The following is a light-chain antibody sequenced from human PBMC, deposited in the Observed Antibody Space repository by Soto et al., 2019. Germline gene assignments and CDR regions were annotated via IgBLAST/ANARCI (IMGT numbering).Light chain of an antibody. J-gene: IGKJ1*01. CDR2: GAS. V-gene: IGKV3-20*01. CDR3: HQYESSWT. Sequence: EIVLTQSPGTLSLSPGERATLSCRARQSISPTFLAWYQHKPGHAPRVLIYGASRRATGIPERFSGSGSGTDFTLTISRLEPEDFAVYYCHQYESSWTFGQGTKVEMK. CDR1: QSISPTF.